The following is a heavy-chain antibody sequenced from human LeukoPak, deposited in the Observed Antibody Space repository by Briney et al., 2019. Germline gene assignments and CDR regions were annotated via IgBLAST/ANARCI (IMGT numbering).Heavy chain of an antibody. J-gene: IGHJ4*02. CDR3: ATGGAPGGRFEY. Sequence: GGSLRLTCAASGFTFSDDSMSWVRQAPGKGLQWISFISSASRTIYYADSVKGRFTISRDNAQNSLYLQMNSLRVEDTAVYYCATGGAPGGRFEYWGQGALVTVSS. CDR2: ISSASRTI. CDR1: GFTFSDDS. D-gene: IGHD3-16*01. V-gene: IGHV3-48*04.